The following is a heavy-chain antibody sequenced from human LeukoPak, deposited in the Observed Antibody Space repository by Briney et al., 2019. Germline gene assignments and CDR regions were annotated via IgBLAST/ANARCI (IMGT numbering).Heavy chain of an antibody. CDR3: ARDSWGYGYFDY. CDR1: GYTFTSYG. V-gene: IGHV1-18*01. CDR2: FSAYNGNT. Sequence: ASVKVSCKASGYTFTSYGISWVRQAPGQGLEWMGWFSAYNGNTKYAQKFQGRVTMTRDTSTSTVYMELSSLRSEDTAVYYCARDSWGYGYFDYWGQGTLVTVSS. J-gene: IGHJ4*02. D-gene: IGHD5-18*01.